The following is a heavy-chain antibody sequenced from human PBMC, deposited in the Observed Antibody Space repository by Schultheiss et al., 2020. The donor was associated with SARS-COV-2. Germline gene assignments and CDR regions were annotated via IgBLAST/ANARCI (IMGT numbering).Heavy chain of an antibody. D-gene: IGHD7-27*01. CDR1: GGSVSNNTYY. Sequence: SQTLSLTCSVSGGSVSNNTYYWGWIRQPPGEGLEWIGKINHSADSNYNPSLKSRVTISVDTSKNQFSLKLSSVTAADTAVYYCARATGVTSHDYWGRGTLVTVSS. V-gene: IGHV4-39*07. J-gene: IGHJ4*02. CDR2: INHSADS. CDR3: ARATGVTSHDY.